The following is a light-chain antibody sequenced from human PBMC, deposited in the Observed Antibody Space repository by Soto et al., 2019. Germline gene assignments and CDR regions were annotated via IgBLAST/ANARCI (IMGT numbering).Light chain of an antibody. CDR2: DAS. V-gene: IGKV3-11*01. Sequence: EIVLTQSTATLSLSPGERATLSCRASHSVSSYLAWYKQKPGKATRLLIYDASNRATGIPARFSGSGSGTAFTITISSLEPEDFAVYYWQQRSNWPPSYTCGQGTKLEIK. CDR3: QQRSNWPPSYT. J-gene: IGKJ2*01. CDR1: HSVSSY.